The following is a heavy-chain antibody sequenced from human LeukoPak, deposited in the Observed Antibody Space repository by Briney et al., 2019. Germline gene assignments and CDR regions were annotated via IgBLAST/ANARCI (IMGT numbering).Heavy chain of an antibody. D-gene: IGHD1-1*01. J-gene: IGHJ4*02. V-gene: IGHV3-23*01. CDR1: GFTFSSYA. Sequence: GGSLRLSCAASGFTFSSYAMSWVRQAPGKGLEWVSAISGSGGSTYYADSVKGRFTISRDNSKNTLYLQMNSLRAEDTAVYYCAKEVAVYNWNDPQGGDYWGQGTLVTVSS. CDR2: ISGSGGST. CDR3: AKEVAVYNWNDPQGGDY.